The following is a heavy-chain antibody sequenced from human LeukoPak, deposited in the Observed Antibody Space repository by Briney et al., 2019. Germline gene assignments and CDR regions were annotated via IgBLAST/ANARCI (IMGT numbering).Heavy chain of an antibody. CDR1: GYIFTNYY. J-gene: IGHJ6*03. CDR2: INPSGGST. D-gene: IGHD4-11*01. CDR3: TRDPGLTNFYYYMDV. Sequence: GASVKVSCKASGYIFTNYYMHWVRQAPGQGLEWLGIINPSGGSTTYAQKFQGRVTMTSGMSTNTAYMELSSLISEDTAVCYCTRDPGLTNFYYYMDVWGKGTTVTVSS. V-gene: IGHV1-46*01.